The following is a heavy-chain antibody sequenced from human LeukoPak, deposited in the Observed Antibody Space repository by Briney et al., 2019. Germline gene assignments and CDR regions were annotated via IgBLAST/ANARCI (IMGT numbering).Heavy chain of an antibody. J-gene: IGHJ5*02. CDR2: IDGDGRIA. CDR1: GSYW. Sequence: GGSLRLSCAASGSYWMHWVRQVPGQGLVWVSHIDGDGRIAHYGDSVKGRFTISRDNAKNTVYLQMDSLRAEDTAVYYCARDSLRTGPWGQGILVIVSS. D-gene: IGHD1-1*01. CDR3: ARDSLRTGP. V-gene: IGHV3-74*01.